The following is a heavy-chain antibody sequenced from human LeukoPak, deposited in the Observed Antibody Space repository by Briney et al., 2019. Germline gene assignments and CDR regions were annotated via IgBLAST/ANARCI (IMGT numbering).Heavy chain of an antibody. J-gene: IGHJ4*02. CDR1: GYTFTGYY. Sequence: ASVKVSCKASGYTFTGYYMHWVRQAPGQGLEWMGWINPNSGGTNYAQKFQGRVTMTRDASISTAHMELSRLRSDDTAVYYCAREVTTLGDYWGQGTLVTVSS. CDR3: AREVTTLGDY. V-gene: IGHV1-2*02. D-gene: IGHD4-17*01. CDR2: INPNSGGT.